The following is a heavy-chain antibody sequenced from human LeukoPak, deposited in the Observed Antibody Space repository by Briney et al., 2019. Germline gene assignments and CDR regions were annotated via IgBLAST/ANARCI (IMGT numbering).Heavy chain of an antibody. D-gene: IGHD3-10*01. V-gene: IGHV4-39*07. CDR1: GDSISTSDYH. CDR2: INHSGST. CDR3: ARGGGGLLWFGDHPYVY. J-gene: IGHJ4*02. Sequence: SETLSLTCTVSGDSISTSDYHWGWMRQPPGKGLEWIGEINHSGSTNYNPSLKSRVTISVDTSKNQFSLKLSSVTAADTAVYYCARGGGGLLWFGDHPYVYWGQGTLVTVSS.